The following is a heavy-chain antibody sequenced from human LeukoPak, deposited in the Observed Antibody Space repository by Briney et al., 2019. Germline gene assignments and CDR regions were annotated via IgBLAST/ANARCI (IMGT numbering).Heavy chain of an antibody. D-gene: IGHD6-19*01. J-gene: IGHJ4*02. CDR2: VSSSGGSA. V-gene: IGHV3-23*01. Sequence: GGSLRLSCAASGFTFSSYAMSWVRPALGKGLEWVSSVSSSGGSAYNADSVKGRFTISRDNSTNTLYLQMNSLRAEDTAVYYCAKASGHYYFDHWGQGTLVTVSS. CDR1: GFTFSSYA. CDR3: AKASGHYYFDH.